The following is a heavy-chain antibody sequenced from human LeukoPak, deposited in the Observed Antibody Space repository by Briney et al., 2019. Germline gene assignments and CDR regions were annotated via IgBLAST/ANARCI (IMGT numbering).Heavy chain of an antibody. D-gene: IGHD2-21*01. CDR3: ARHVDNWFDP. J-gene: IGHJ5*02. CDR2: ISYDGSNK. Sequence: PGRSLRLSCAASGFTFSSYGMHWVRQAPGKGLEWVAVISYDGSNKYYADSVKGRFTISRDNSKNTLYLQMNSLRAEDTAVYYCARHVDNWFDPWGQGTLVTVSS. CDR1: GFTFSSYG. V-gene: IGHV3-30*03.